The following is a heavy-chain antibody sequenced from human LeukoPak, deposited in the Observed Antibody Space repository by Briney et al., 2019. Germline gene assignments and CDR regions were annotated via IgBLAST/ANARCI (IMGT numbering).Heavy chain of an antibody. CDR1: GDSVSTNSVA. V-gene: IGHV6-1*01. CDR2: TYYRSKWNN. J-gene: IGHJ3*01. Sequence: SQTLSLTCAISGDSVSTNSVAWNWIRQSPSRGLEWLGRTYYRSKWNNAYAVSVKSRITINPGTSKNQFSLQLNSLSPDDTALYYCARARYSGFDLWGQGTMVTVSS. D-gene: IGHD2-15*01. CDR3: ARARYSGFDL.